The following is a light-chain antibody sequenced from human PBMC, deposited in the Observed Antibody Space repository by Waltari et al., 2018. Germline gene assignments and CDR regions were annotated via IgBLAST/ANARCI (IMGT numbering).Light chain of an antibody. CDR1: QSISSW. Sequence: DIQMTQSPSTLSASVGDRVTINCRASQSISSWLAWYQQKPGKAPKLLIYKASSLESGVPSRFSGSGSGTEFTLTITSLQADEFATYYCQQYNNYPRTFGQGTRVEIK. CDR2: KAS. J-gene: IGKJ1*01. V-gene: IGKV1-5*03. CDR3: QQYNNYPRT.